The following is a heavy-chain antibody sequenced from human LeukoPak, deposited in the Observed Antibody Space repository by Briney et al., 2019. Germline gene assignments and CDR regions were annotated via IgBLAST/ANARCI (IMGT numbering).Heavy chain of an antibody. D-gene: IGHD6-19*01. CDR1: GFTFSNAW. Sequence: PGGSLRLSCAASGFTFSNAWMSWVRQAPGKELEWVGRIKSKTDGGTIAYAAPVKGRFTISRDDSTNTLYLQMNSLKTEDTAVYYCTTDVHSSGWYGYWGQGTLVTVSS. CDR2: IKSKTDGGTI. J-gene: IGHJ4*02. CDR3: TTDVHSSGWYGY. V-gene: IGHV3-15*01.